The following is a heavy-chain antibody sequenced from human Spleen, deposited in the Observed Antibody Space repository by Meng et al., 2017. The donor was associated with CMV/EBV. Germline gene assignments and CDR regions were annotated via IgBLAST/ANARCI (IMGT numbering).Heavy chain of an antibody. CDR2: IIPIFGTA. D-gene: IGHD6-13*01. CDR1: GGTFSSYA. CDR3: ARARDYSSSWFGDDY. Sequence: SVKVSCKASGGTFSSYAISWVRQAPGQGLEWMGGIIPIFGTANYAQKFQGRVTITTDESTSTAYMELRSLSSDDTAVYYCARARDYSSSWFGDDYWGQGTLVTVTS. J-gene: IGHJ4*02. V-gene: IGHV1-69*05.